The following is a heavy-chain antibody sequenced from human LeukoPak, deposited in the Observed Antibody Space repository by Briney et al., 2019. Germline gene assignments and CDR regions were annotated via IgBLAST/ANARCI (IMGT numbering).Heavy chain of an antibody. CDR2: IIPIFGTA. CDR1: GGTFSSYA. CDR3: ARVVGDYYYDSSGYYHFDY. J-gene: IGHJ4*02. V-gene: IGHV1-69*13. Sequence: GVSVRVSCKASGGTFSSYAISRVRQAPGQGLEWMGGIIPIFGTANYAQKFQGRVTITADESTSTAYMELSSLRSEDTAVYYCARVVGDYYYDSSGYYHFDYWGQGTLVTVSS. D-gene: IGHD3-22*01.